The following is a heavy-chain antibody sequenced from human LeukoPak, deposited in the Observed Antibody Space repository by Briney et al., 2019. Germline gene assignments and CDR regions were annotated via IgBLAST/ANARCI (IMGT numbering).Heavy chain of an antibody. CDR1: GGSMSSSNW. J-gene: IGHJ4*02. CDR3: ARDLRFWYNSSWYGTFDY. D-gene: IGHD6-13*01. CDR2: IHHSGST. V-gene: IGHV4-4*02. Sequence: PSGTLSLTCAVSGGSMSSSNWWSWVRQPPGKGLEWIGEIHHSGSTNYNPSLKSRVTISVDKSKNQFSLKLSSVTAADTAVYYCARDLRFWYNSSWYGTFDYWGQGTLVTVSS.